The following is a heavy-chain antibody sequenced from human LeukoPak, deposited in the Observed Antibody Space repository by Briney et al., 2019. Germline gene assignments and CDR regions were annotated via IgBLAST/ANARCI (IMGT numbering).Heavy chain of an antibody. J-gene: IGHJ4*02. Sequence: GGSLRLSCAASGFTFRSYWMSWVRQAPGKGLEWVANIKQDGSEKYYVDSVKGRFTISRDNAKNSLYLQMNSLRAEDTAVYYCARVSRGPHPYYYDSSGYMDHWGQGTLVTVSS. D-gene: IGHD3-22*01. CDR3: ARVSRGPHPYYYDSSGYMDH. CDR2: IKQDGSEK. CDR1: GFTFRSYW. V-gene: IGHV3-7*01.